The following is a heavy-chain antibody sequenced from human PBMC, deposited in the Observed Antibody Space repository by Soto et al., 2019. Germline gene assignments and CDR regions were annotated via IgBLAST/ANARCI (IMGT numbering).Heavy chain of an antibody. CDR2: MNPDSGNT. V-gene: IGHV1-8*01. D-gene: IGHD3-16*01. CDR3: ARGRRFLITFGGVNYYFDH. CDR1: GYTFTDYC. J-gene: IGHJ4*02. Sequence: ASVKVSCKPSGYTFTDYCVNWVRQATGQGLEWMGWMNPDSGNTGYAQKFQGRVTMTRNTSISTAYMELSSLRSEDTAVYYCARGRRFLITFGGVNYYFDHWGQGTPVTVSS.